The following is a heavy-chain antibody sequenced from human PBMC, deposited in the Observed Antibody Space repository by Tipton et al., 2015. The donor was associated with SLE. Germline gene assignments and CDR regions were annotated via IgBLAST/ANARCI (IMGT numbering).Heavy chain of an antibody. V-gene: IGHV4-59*01. Sequence: TLSLTCTVSGGSISSYYWRWIRQPPGKGLEWIGYIYYSGSTNYNPSLKSRVTISVGTSKNQFSLKLSSVTAADTAVYYCARDLGSSGSFDYWGQGTLVTVPS. D-gene: IGHD6-13*01. CDR1: GGSISSYY. CDR3: ARDLGSSGSFDY. J-gene: IGHJ4*02. CDR2: IYYSGST.